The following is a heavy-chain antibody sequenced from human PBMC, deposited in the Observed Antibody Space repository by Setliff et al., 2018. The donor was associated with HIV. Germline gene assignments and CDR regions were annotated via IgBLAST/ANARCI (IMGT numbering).Heavy chain of an antibody. V-gene: IGHV1-46*01. CDR2: ITPFGGST. D-gene: IGHD6-13*01. Sequence: ASVKVSCKASGYRFPTYEMHWVRQAPGEGLEWIGIITPFGGSTYYAQKFQGRVTLTMDTSTSTFYLELSSLRFEDTAVYYCARAPPSGKARPYYFDYWGQGTLVTVSS. CDR1: GYRFPTYE. J-gene: IGHJ4*02. CDR3: ARAPPSGKARPYYFDY.